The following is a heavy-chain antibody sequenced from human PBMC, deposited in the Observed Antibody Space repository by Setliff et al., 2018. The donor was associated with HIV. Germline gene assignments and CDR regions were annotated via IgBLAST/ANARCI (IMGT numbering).Heavy chain of an antibody. D-gene: IGHD3-22*01. CDR1: GYSISSGYY. CDR2: IYHSGST. V-gene: IGHV4-38-2*01. Sequence: SETLSLTCAVSGYSISSGYYWGWIRQPPGKGLEWIGSIYHSGSTYDSPSLKSRVTISVDTSKNQFSLKLSSVSADDTAVYYCVRGSGYYYFDNWGQGALVTVSS. J-gene: IGHJ4*02. CDR3: VRGSGYYYFDN.